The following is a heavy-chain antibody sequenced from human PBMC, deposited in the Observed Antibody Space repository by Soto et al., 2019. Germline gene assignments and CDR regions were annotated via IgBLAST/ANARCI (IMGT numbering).Heavy chain of an antibody. CDR1: GFTFSSYG. Sequence: PGVSLRLSWAASGFTFSSYGMHWVRQAPGKGLEWVAVISYDGSNKYYADSVKGRFNISRDNSKNTLYLQMNSLRAEDTAVYYCAKEGEAAPEWNYYYYGMDVRGQGTTVTVSS. CDR2: ISYDGSNK. D-gene: IGHD6-6*01. V-gene: IGHV3-30*18. CDR3: AKEGEAAPEWNYYYYGMDV. J-gene: IGHJ6*02.